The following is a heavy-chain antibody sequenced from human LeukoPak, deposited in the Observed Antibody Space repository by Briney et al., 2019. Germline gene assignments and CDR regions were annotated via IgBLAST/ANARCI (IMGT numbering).Heavy chain of an antibody. CDR2: IYINGSST. Sequence: GRCLRPSCAASGFTFSRYWMHWVRQAPGKGLVWGSRIYINGSSTIYADSVKGRFTISRDNAKNTLYLQMNNLRADDTAVYYCARDRYCSGNGCQDLGYWGQGTLVTVSS. CDR3: ARDRYCSGNGCQDLGY. J-gene: IGHJ4*02. CDR1: GFTFSRYW. D-gene: IGHD2-15*01. V-gene: IGHV3-74*01.